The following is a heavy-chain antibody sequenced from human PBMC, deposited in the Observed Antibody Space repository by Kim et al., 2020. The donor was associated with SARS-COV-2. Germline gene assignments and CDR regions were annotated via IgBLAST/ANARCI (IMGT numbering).Heavy chain of an antibody. Sequence: SETLSLTCTVSGGSISSSSYYWGWIRQPPGKGLEWIGSIYYSGSTYYNPSLKSRVTISVDTSKNQFSLKLSSVTAADTAVYYCARHFYGYYYGSGTQKIAFDIWGQWTMVTVSS. J-gene: IGHJ3*02. D-gene: IGHD3-10*01. CDR2: IYYSGST. CDR1: GGSISSSSYY. CDR3: ARHFYGYYYGSGTQKIAFDI. V-gene: IGHV4-39*01.